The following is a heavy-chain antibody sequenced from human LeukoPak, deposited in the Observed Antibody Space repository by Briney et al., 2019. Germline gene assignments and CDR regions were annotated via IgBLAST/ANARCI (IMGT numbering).Heavy chain of an antibody. D-gene: IGHD1-26*01. Sequence: SETLSLTCGVSGGSISGTNWWSWVRQPPGQGLEWIEEISLAGQTNYNPSLNGRLTMSLDKSSNQLSLHLTSVTAADTATYYCSRESGPFCPFGYWGQGTLVIVSS. J-gene: IGHJ4*02. CDR3: SRESGPFCPFGY. CDR1: GGSISGTNW. V-gene: IGHV4/OR15-8*02. CDR2: ISLAGQT.